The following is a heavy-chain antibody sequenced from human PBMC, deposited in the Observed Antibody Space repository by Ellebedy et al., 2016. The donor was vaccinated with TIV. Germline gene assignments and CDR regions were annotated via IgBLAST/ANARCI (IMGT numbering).Heavy chain of an antibody. CDR1: GFTFSSYW. D-gene: IGHD5-24*01. Sequence: PGGSLRLSCAASGFTFSSYWMHWVRQASGKGLVWVSRINSDGSSTSYADSVKGRFTISRDNAKNTLYLQMNSLRAEDTAVYYCARSRDGYNFIGDYWGQGTLVTVSS. CDR2: INSDGSST. CDR3: ARSRDGYNFIGDY. V-gene: IGHV3-74*01. J-gene: IGHJ4*02.